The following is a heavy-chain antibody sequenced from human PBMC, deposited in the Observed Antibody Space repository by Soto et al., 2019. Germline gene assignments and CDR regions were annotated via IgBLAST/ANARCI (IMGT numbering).Heavy chain of an antibody. CDR3: ASNIFYDFWSGYYAFDI. Sequence: EVQLVESGGDFVQPGGSLRLSCVASGFILSSYWMSWVRQAPGKGLEWVANIKPDGSGKYYVDSVKGRFTISRDNAKNSLYLQMNSLRAEDTAVYCCASNIFYDFWSGYYAFDIWGRGTMVTVSS. CDR2: IKPDGSGK. J-gene: IGHJ3*02. CDR1: GFILSSYW. V-gene: IGHV3-7*01. D-gene: IGHD3-3*01.